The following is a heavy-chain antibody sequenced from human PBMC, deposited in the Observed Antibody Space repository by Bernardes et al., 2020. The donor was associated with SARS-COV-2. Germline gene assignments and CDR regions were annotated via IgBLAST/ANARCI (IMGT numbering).Heavy chain of an antibody. V-gene: IGHV4-61*01. CDR1: GGSVSSGSYF. CDR3: ARRYTYGSSFDY. J-gene: IGHJ4*02. CDR2: ISYSGST. Sequence: SETLSLTCTVSGGSVSSGSYFWSWIRQPPGKGLEWIGYISYSGSTNYNPSLKSRVTISVDTSKNQFSLKLSSVTAADTAFYYCARRYTYGSSFDYWGQGTLVTVSS. D-gene: IGHD3-10*01.